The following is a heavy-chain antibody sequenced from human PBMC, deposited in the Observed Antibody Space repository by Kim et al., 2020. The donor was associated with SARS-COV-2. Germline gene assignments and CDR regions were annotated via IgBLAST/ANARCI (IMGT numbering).Heavy chain of an antibody. CDR1: GVSISNYY. V-gene: IGHV4-59*01. J-gene: IGHJ4*02. D-gene: IGHD5-18*01. Sequence: SETLSLTCTVSGVSISNYYWNWIRQPPGKGLEWIGYIYYSGSTNYNPSLKSRVTISVDTSKNQFSLKLSSVTAEDTAGYYCARVPADRGYTYGLPFDYWGQGSLVTVSS. CDR3: ARVPADRGYTYGLPFDY. CDR2: IYYSGST.